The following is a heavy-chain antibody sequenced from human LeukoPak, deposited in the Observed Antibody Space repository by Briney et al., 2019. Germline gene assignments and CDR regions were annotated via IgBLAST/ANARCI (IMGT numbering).Heavy chain of an antibody. Sequence: ASVKVSCKASGGTFSSYTISWVRQTPGQGLEWMGGIIPIFGTANYAQKFQGRVTITADESTSTAYMELSSLRSEDTAVYYCARCKRMITFGEIDYWGQGTLVTVSS. CDR3: ARCKRMITFGEIDY. CDR1: GGTFSSYT. CDR2: IIPIFGTA. J-gene: IGHJ4*02. V-gene: IGHV1-69*13. D-gene: IGHD3-16*01.